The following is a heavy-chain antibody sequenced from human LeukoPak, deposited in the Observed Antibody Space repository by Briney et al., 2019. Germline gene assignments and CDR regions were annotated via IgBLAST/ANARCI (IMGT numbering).Heavy chain of an antibody. J-gene: IGHJ6*02. D-gene: IGHD2-2*01. V-gene: IGHV3-23*01. Sequence: PGGSLRLPCAASGFTFTDYSMSWVRQAPGKGLEWVSGRGRSGENRYYATSVRGRFSISRDNSKDTVYLQMNSLRAEDTAIYYCVKDRPCETCMPMDAWGQGTTVTVSS. CDR2: RGRSGENR. CDR1: GFTFTDYS. CDR3: VKDRPCETCMPMDA.